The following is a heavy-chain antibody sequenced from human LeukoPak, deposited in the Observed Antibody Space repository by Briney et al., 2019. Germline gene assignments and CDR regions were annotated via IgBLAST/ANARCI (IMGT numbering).Heavy chain of an antibody. J-gene: IGHJ4*02. D-gene: IGHD4-23*01. CDR1: GYTFTSYA. Sequence: ASVKVSCKASGYTFTSYAMHWVRQAPGQRLEWMGWINAGNGNTKYSQKFQGRVTITRDTSASTAYMELSSLRSEDTAVYYCARLSDYGGKEDYWGQGTLVTVSS. CDR3: ARLSDYGGKEDY. CDR2: INAGNGNT. V-gene: IGHV1-3*01.